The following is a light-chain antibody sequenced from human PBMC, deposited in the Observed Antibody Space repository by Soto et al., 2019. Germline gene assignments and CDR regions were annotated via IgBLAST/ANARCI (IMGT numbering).Light chain of an antibody. V-gene: IGLV2-14*01. CDR3: SSYTSSSTPYV. J-gene: IGLJ1*01. Sequence: QSVLTQPASVSGSPWQSITLSCTGTSSDVGGYNYVSWYQQHPGKAPKLMIYDVSNRPSGVSNRFSGSKSGNTASLTISGLQAEDEADYYCSSYTSSSTPYVFGTGTKVTVL. CDR2: DVS. CDR1: SSDVGGYNY.